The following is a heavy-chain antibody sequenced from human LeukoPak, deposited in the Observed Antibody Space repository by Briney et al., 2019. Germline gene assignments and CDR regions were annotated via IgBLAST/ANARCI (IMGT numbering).Heavy chain of an antibody. CDR3: AKGSYYDSSGTYYFDY. J-gene: IGHJ4*02. CDR1: GFTVSSNY. D-gene: IGHD3-22*01. V-gene: IGHV3-53*01. CDR2: IYSGGST. Sequence: QTGGSLRLSCAASGFTVSSNYMSWVRQAPGKGLEWVSVIYSGGSTYYADSVKGRFTISRDNSKNTLYLQTNSLRAEDTALYYCAKGSYYDSSGTYYFDYWGQGTLVTVSS.